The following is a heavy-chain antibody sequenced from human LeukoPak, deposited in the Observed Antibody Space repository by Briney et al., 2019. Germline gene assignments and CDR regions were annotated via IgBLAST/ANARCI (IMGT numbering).Heavy chain of an antibody. J-gene: IGHJ5*02. Sequence: QPGGPLRLSCAASGFTFTNFWMHWVRQTPGKGLVWVSRINGDGRSTTYADSVKGRFTISRDNAKNTLYLQMNSLRAEDTGVYYCARVPVSGYSWFDPWGQGTLVTVSS. CDR2: INGDGRST. D-gene: IGHD3-9*01. V-gene: IGHV3-74*03. CDR3: ARVPVSGYSWFDP. CDR1: GFTFTNFW.